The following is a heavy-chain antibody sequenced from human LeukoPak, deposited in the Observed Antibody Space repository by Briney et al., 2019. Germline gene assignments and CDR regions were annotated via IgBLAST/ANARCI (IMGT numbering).Heavy chain of an antibody. CDR3: AELGITMIGGV. CDR2: IKQDGSEK. D-gene: IGHD3-10*02. V-gene: IGHV3-7*01. J-gene: IGHJ6*04. CDR1: GFTFNNYW. Sequence: GGSLRLSYAASGFTFNNYWMTWVRRAPGMGLEWVANIKQDGSEKYYVDSVKGRFTISRDIAKNSLYLQMNSLRAEDTAVYYCAELGITMIGGVWGKGTTVTISS.